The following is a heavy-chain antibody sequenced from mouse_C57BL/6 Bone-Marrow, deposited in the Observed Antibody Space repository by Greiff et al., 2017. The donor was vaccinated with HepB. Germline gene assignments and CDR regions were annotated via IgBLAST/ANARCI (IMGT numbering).Heavy chain of an antibody. CDR2: INPSSGYT. Sequence: VQLQQSGAELAKPGASVKLSCKASGYTFTSYWMHWVKQRPGQGLEWIGYINPSSGYTKYNQKFKDKATLTADKSSSTAYMQLRSLTYEDSAVYYCARGDYSNYVYFDYWGQGPTLTVSS. V-gene: IGHV1-7*01. D-gene: IGHD2-5*01. CDR1: GYTFTSYW. CDR3: ARGDYSNYVYFDY. J-gene: IGHJ2*01.